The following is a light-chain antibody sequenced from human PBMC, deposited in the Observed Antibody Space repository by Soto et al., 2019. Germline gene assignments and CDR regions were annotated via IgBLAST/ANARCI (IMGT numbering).Light chain of an antibody. V-gene: IGKV3-20*01. CDR2: VAS. CDR3: QQYGSSPRT. Sequence: EIVLTQSPGTLSLSPGDRATLSCRASQSVSSSSLAWYQQKPGQAPRLLIYVASIRATGIPDRFSGSGSGTDFTLTSSRLEPDDFAVYYCQQYGSSPRTFGQGTKVEIK. CDR1: QSVSSSS. J-gene: IGKJ1*01.